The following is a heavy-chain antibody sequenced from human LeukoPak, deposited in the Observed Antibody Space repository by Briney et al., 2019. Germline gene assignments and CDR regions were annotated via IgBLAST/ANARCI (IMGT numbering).Heavy chain of an antibody. J-gene: IGHJ4*02. D-gene: IGHD3-16*02. CDR2: ISGSGSST. V-gene: IGHV3-23*01. CDR3: AKGRYDYVWGSYRPRPFDY. Sequence: GGSLRLSCAASGFTFSSYAMSWVRQAPGKGLEWVSAISGSGSSTYYADSVKGRFTISRDNSKNTLFLQMNSLRAEDTAVYYCAKGRYDYVWGSYRPRPFDYWGQGTLVTVSS. CDR1: GFTFSSYA.